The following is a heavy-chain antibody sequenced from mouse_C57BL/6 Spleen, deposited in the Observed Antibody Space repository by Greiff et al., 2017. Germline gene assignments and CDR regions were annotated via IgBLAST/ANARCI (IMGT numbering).Heavy chain of an antibody. CDR1: GYTFTDYE. CDR3: TRDDYEWYFDV. D-gene: IGHD2-4*01. Sequence: QVQLQQSGAELVRPGASVTLSCKASGYTFTDYEMHWVKQTPVHGLEWIGAIDPETGGTAYNQKFKGKAILTADKSSSTASRELRSLTSEDSAVYYCTRDDYEWYFDVWGTGTTVTVSA. V-gene: IGHV1-15*01. CDR2: IDPETGGT. J-gene: IGHJ1*03.